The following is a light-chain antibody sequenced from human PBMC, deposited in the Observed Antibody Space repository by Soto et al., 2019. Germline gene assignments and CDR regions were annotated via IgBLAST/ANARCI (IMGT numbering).Light chain of an antibody. Sequence: QLVLTQSPSASASLGASVKLTCTLSSGHSSDAIAWHQKKPEKGPRFSMNLNSDGSHTKGDGIPDRFSGSTSGAERYLTISSLQSEDEADYYCQTWGTGIVIFGGGTKLTVL. J-gene: IGLJ2*01. V-gene: IGLV4-69*01. CDR3: QTWGTGIVI. CDR1: SGHSSDA. CDR2: LNSDGSH.